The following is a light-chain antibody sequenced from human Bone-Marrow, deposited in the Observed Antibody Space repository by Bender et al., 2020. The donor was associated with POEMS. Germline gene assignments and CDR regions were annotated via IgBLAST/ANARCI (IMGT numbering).Light chain of an antibody. J-gene: IGLJ1*01. CDR2: EDA. V-gene: IGLV3-21*01. CDR1: NIGSKT. Sequence: SYVLTQPPSVSVAPGMTASVTCGGDNIGSKTVHWYQQRPGQSPQLVIYEDAKRPSGIPERFSGSKSGNTASLTISGLQAEDEADYYCSSYGSSITYVFGTGTKVTVL. CDR3: SSYGSSITYV.